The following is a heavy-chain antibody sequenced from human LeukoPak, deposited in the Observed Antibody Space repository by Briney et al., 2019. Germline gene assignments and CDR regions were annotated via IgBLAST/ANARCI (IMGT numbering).Heavy chain of an antibody. CDR3: ARVGPATAFDY. Sequence: GGSLRLSCAASGFTLSSFSMHWVRQSPGRGLEYVSAINYKGGTTHYADSVKGRFTISRDNSKNILYLQMASLRDEDMGVYYCARVGPATAFDYWGQGTQVTVSS. J-gene: IGHJ4*02. CDR1: GFTLSSFS. V-gene: IGHV3-64*02. CDR2: INYKGGTT.